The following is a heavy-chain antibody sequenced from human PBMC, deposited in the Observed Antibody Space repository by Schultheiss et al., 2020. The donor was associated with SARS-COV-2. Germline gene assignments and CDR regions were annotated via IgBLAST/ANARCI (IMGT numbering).Heavy chain of an antibody. CDR2: IKHSGST. CDR1: GGSISSSNW. Sequence: SETLSLTCAVSGGSISSSNWWSWVRQPPGKGLEWIGEIKHSGSTNYNPSLRSRATISVDTSKNQFSLRLSSMTAADTAVYYCARLQPGPRRIVVVQRPSYGMDVWGQGTTVTVSS. V-gene: IGHV4-4*02. J-gene: IGHJ6*02. D-gene: IGHD2-2*01. CDR3: ARLQPGPRRIVVVQRPSYGMDV.